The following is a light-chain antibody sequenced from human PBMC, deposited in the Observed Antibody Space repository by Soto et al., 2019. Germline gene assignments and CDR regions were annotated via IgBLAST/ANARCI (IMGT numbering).Light chain of an antibody. Sequence: QSVLTQPPSASGTPGQRVTIFCSGSCSNIGDYSVNWYQQLPGTAPKLLIYSNNQRASGVPDRISGSKSGTSASLAISGLQSEDEADYYCLVWDDNLDGFVFGTGTKVTVL. J-gene: IGLJ1*01. V-gene: IGLV1-44*01. CDR2: SNN. CDR1: CSNIGDYS. CDR3: LVWDDNLDGFV.